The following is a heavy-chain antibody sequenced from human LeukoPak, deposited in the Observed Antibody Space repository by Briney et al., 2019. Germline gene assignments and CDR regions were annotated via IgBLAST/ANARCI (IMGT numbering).Heavy chain of an antibody. CDR3: ARGPRYCSGGSCSWFDY. CDR2: INPNSGGT. CDR1: GYTFTGYY. J-gene: IGHJ4*02. D-gene: IGHD2-15*01. V-gene: IGHV1-2*06. Sequence: ASVKVSCKASGYTFTGYYMHWVRQAPGQGLEWMGRINPNSGGTNYAQKFQGRVTMTRDTSISTAYMELSRLRSDDTAVYYCARGPRYCSGGSCSWFDYWGQGTLVTVSS.